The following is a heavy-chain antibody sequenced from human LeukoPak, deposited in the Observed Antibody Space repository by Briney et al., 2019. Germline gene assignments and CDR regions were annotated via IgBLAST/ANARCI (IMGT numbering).Heavy chain of an antibody. V-gene: IGHV3-21*01. CDR3: ARGTIAVAGPYYYYGMDV. J-gene: IGHJ6*02. CDR1: GFTFSSYS. CDR2: ISSSSSYI. D-gene: IGHD6-19*01. Sequence: GGSLRLSCAASGFTFSSYSMNWVRQAPGKGLEWVSSISSSSSYIYYADSVKGRFTISRDNAKNSLYLQMNSLRAEDTAVYYCARGTIAVAGPYYYYGMDVWGQGTTVTVSS.